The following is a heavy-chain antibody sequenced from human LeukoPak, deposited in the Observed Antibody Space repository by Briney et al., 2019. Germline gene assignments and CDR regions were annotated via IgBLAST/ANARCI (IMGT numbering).Heavy chain of an antibody. J-gene: IGHJ5*02. Sequence: GESLKISCKGSGYRFTNYWIGWVRQMPGKGLEWMGIIYPGDSDTRYSPSSQGQVTLSADKSISTAYLQWSSLKASDTAMYYCARPDCSGDCPWGQGTLVTVSS. CDR2: IYPGDSDT. V-gene: IGHV5-51*01. CDR3: ARPDCSGDCP. D-gene: IGHD2-21*02. CDR1: GYRFTNYW.